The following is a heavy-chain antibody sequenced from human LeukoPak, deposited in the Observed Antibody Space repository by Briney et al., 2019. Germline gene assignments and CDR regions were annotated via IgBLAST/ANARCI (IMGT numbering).Heavy chain of an antibody. CDR3: ARLFGEFLYYFDN. D-gene: IGHD3-10*02. J-gene: IGHJ4*02. V-gene: IGHV1-2*02. CDR2: INPNSGGT. Sequence: GASVKVSCKASGYTFTGYYMHWVRQAPGQGLEWMGWINPNSGGTNYAQKFQGRVTMTRDTSISTAYMELSRLRSDDTAVYYCARLFGEFLYYFDNWGQGTLVTVSS. CDR1: GYTFTGYY.